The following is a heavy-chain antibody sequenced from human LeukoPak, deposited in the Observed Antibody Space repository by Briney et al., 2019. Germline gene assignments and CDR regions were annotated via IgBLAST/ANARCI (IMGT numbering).Heavy chain of an antibody. CDR2: IYTSGST. V-gene: IGHV4-4*07. Sequence: SETLSLTCTVSGGSISSYYWSWIRQPAGKGLEWIGRIYTSGSTNYNPSLKSRVTISVDTSKNQFSLKLSSVTAADTAVYYCASSGWYTAFDIWGQGTMVTVSS. D-gene: IGHD6-19*01. CDR3: ASSGWYTAFDI. CDR1: GGSISSYY. J-gene: IGHJ3*02.